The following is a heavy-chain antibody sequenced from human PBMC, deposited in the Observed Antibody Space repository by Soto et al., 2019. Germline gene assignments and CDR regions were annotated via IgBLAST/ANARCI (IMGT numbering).Heavy chain of an antibody. V-gene: IGHV4-4*07. CDR1: GGSISSYY. D-gene: IGHD2-2*01. Sequence: SETLSLTCTVSGGSISSYYWSWIRQPAGKGLEWIGRIYTSGSTNYNPSLKSRVTMSVDTSKNQFSLKLSSVTAADTAMYYCARDRIVVVPAAKLRTDPYYYYGMDVWGQGTTVTV. CDR3: ARDRIVVVPAAKLRTDPYYYYGMDV. CDR2: IYTSGST. J-gene: IGHJ6*02.